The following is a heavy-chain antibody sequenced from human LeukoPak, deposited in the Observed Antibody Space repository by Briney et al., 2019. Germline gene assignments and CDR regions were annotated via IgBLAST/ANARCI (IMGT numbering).Heavy chain of an antibody. CDR2: ISYDGSNK. V-gene: IGHV3-30*03. CDR3: ARSISYMVRGVNKSYYYYYYGMDV. D-gene: IGHD3-10*01. J-gene: IGHJ6*02. CDR1: GFTFSSYG. Sequence: GGSLRLSCAASGFTFSSYGMHWVRQAPGKGLEWVAVISYDGSNKYYADSVKGRFTISRDNSKNTLYLQMNSLRAEDTAVYYCARSISYMVRGVNKSYYYYYYGMDVWGQGTTVSVSS.